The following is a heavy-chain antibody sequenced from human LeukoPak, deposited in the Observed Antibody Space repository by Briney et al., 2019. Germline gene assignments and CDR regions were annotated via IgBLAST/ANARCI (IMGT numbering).Heavy chain of an antibody. CDR3: SKRESASGTDYKSFEY. D-gene: IGHD3-10*01. V-gene: IGHV3-23*01. CDR2: LSGSGGST. J-gene: IGHJ4*02. CDR1: GFTFSTYP. Sequence: PGGSLRLSCAASGFTFSTYPMSWVRQAPGKGLEWVSSLSGSGGSTYYADSVKGRFTISRDNSKNTLYLQMNSLRAEDTAVYYCSKRESASGTDYKSFEYWGQGTLVTVSS.